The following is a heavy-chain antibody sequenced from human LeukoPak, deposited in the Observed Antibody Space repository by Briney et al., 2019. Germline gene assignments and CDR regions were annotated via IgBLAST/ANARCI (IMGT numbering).Heavy chain of an antibody. V-gene: IGHV4-39*07. CDR2: IYYSGST. CDR1: GDSFSNTDYS. D-gene: IGHD3-22*01. J-gene: IGHJ4*02. Sequence: SETLSLTCTVSGDSFSNTDYSWAWIRQPPGKGLEWIGSIYYSGSTYYNPSLKSRVTISVDTSKNHFSLKLSPVTAADTAVYYCARGPGYYDTSGYLLYFDYRGQGTLVTVSS. CDR3: ARGPGYYDTSGYLLYFDY.